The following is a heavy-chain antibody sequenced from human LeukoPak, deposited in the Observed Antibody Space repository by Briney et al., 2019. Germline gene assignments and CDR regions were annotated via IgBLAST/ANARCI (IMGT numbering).Heavy chain of an antibody. CDR2: IYYSGST. Sequence: SETLSLTCTVSGGSISGYYWSWIRQPPGKGLEWIGYIYYSGSTNYNPSLKSRLTISVDTSKNQFSLKLTSVTTADTAVYYCARLTKRNDAFTIWGQGTMVTVSS. D-gene: IGHD1-14*01. J-gene: IGHJ3*02. CDR3: ARLTKRNDAFTI. V-gene: IGHV4-59*01. CDR1: GGSISGYY.